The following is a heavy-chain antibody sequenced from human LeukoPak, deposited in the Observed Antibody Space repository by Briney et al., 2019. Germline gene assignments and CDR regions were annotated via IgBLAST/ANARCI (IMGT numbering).Heavy chain of an antibody. CDR1: GFNFNDYF. CDR3: ARRAGAAAAALRHFDL. Sequence: GGSLRLSYAASGFNFNDYFMTWIRQAPGKGLEWISYITTSEDYTNYADSVRGRFTVSRDNTKNSLYLQMNSLRDEDTAVYYCARRAGAAAAALRHFDLWGRGTLVSVSS. J-gene: IGHJ2*01. D-gene: IGHD6-13*01. V-gene: IGHV3-11*06. CDR2: ITTSEDYT.